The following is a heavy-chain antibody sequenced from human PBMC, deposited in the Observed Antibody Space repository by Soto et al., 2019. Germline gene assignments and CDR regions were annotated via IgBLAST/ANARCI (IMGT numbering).Heavy chain of an antibody. CDR1: GFTFSSYA. CDR2: ISGSGGST. Sequence: GGSLRLSCAASGFTFSSYAMSWVRQAPGKGLEWVSAISGSGGSTYYADSVKGRFTISRDNSKNTLYLQMNSLRAEDTAVYYCAKDLGWDSSSLGAFDIWGQGTMVTVSS. CDR3: AKDLGWDSSSLGAFDI. J-gene: IGHJ3*02. D-gene: IGHD6-6*01. V-gene: IGHV3-23*01.